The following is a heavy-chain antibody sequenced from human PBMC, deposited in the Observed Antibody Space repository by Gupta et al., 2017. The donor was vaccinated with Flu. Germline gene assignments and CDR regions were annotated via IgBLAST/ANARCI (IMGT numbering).Heavy chain of an antibody. J-gene: IGHJ4*02. CDR3: ARDSAVGFDS. V-gene: IGHV3-7*04. CDR2: IKQDGSEK. CDR1: GFTFSNHW. Sequence: EVQLVESWGGLVQPGGSLRLSCAASGFTFSNHWMSWGRQAPGKGLEWVANIKQDGSEKYYVDYVKGRFTIARGNEKNSLYLQRNSLRVEETAVYDCARDSAVGFDSWGQGALVTVAS. D-gene: IGHD4-23*01.